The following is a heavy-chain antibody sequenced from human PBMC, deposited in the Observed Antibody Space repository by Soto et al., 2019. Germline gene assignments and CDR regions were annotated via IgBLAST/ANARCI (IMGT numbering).Heavy chain of an antibody. J-gene: IGHJ6*04. CDR2: FDPEDGET. CDR1: GYTLTELS. CDR3: ATLFTPPLGAGGPWDCYYDMYV. V-gene: IGHV1-24*01. Sequence: ASVKVSCKVSGYTLTELSMHWVRQAPGKGLEWMGGFDPEDGETLYAQKFQGRVTMTEDTSTDTAYMELSSLRSEDTAVYHAATLFTPPLGAGGPWDCYYDMYVWRRGSTVTVSS. D-gene: IGHD6-13*01.